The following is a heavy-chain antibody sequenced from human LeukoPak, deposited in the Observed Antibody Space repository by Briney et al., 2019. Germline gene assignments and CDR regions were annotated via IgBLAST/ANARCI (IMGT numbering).Heavy chain of an antibody. D-gene: IGHD1-26*01. J-gene: IGHJ4*02. Sequence: SETLSLTCSVSGGSISTYYWSWIRQTPGKGLEWIGYVYDSGTTNYNPSLKGRVTISSDTSKNQFSLNMRSVNAADTAIYYCARHGGSLGYFDYWGQGTLVTVSS. CDR1: GGSISTYY. V-gene: IGHV4-59*08. CDR3: ARHGGSLGYFDY. CDR2: VYDSGTT.